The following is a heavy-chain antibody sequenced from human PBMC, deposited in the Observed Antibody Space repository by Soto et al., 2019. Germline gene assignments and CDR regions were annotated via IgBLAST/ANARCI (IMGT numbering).Heavy chain of an antibody. J-gene: IGHJ3*02. CDR1: GGTISSYD. V-gene: IGHV4-59*01. D-gene: IGHD3-10*01. CDR2: IYYSGST. CDR3: AREDHSGNDAFDI. Sequence: SETLSLTCTVSGGTISSYDWSWIRQPPGKGLEWIGYIYYSGSTNYNPSLKSRVTISVDTSKNQFSLKLSSVTAADTAVYYCAREDHSGNDAFDIWGQGTMVTVSS.